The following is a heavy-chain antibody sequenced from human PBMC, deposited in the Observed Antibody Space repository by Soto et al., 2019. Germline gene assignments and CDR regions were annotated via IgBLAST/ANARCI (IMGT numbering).Heavy chain of an antibody. Sequence: VASVKVSCKASGYAFITYAMHWVRQAPGQSLEWMGWLNGGTGQTRYSQKFQDRVIITRDTSASTGYMELSSLTSEDTAVYYCARGKGMEENYFYYGLDIWGQGTTVTVSS. CDR1: GYAFITYA. CDR2: LNGGTGQT. J-gene: IGHJ6*02. CDR3: ARGKGMEENYFYYGLDI. V-gene: IGHV1-3*01. D-gene: IGHD1-1*01.